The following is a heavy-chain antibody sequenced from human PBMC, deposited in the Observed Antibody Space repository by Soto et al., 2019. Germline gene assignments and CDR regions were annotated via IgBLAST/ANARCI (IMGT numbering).Heavy chain of an antibody. D-gene: IGHD3-10*01. Sequence: EVQLVESGGVLVQPGGSLKVSCAASGFTFSSSWRNWVRQAPGKGLEWVANIKGDGSEEYYVDSVSGRFTFPRDNANSSLSLQMNSLRAEDTAVYYCAAGFPTDYWGQGTLVTVSS. J-gene: IGHJ4*02. CDR2: IKGDGSEE. CDR1: GFTFSSSW. CDR3: AAGFPTDY. V-gene: IGHV3-7*01.